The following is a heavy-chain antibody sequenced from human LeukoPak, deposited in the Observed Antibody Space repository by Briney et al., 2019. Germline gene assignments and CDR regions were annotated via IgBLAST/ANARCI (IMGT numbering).Heavy chain of an antibody. CDR2: ISAYNGNT. CDR3: ARAQGGYYEPFDI. CDR1: GYIFGHNG. J-gene: IGHJ3*02. Sequence: ASVKVSCKPSGYIFGHNGISWVRQAPGQGLEWMGWISAYNGNTNYAQKLQGRVTMTTDTSTSTAYMELRSLRSDDTAVYYCARAQGGYYEPFDIWGQGTMVTVSS. V-gene: IGHV1-18*01. D-gene: IGHD3-22*01.